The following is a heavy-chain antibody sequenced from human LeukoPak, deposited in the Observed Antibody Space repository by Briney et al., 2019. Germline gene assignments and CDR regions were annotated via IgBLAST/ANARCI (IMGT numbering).Heavy chain of an antibody. CDR2: IYHSGST. D-gene: IGHD1-26*01. CDR1: GGSISSSNW. Sequence: PSETLSLTCAVSGGSISSSNWWSWVRQPPGKGLEWIGEIYHSGSTNYNPSLKSRVTISVDKSKNQFSLKLSSVTAADTAVYYCARVSGVGATNRCLDYWGQGTLVTVSS. V-gene: IGHV4-4*02. J-gene: IGHJ4*02. CDR3: ARVSGVGATNRCLDY.